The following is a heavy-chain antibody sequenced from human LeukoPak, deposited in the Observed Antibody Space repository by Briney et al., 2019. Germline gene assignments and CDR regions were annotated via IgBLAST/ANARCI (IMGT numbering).Heavy chain of an antibody. CDR2: ISSSGSTI. J-gene: IGHJ4*02. Sequence: GGSLRLSCAASGFTFSSYEMNWVRQAPGKGLEWVSYISSSGSTIYYADSVKGRFTISRDNAKNSLYLQMNSLRAEDTAVYYCARSYYDSSGLVWGQGPLVTVSS. CDR3: ARSYYDSSGLV. CDR1: GFTFSSYE. V-gene: IGHV3-48*03. D-gene: IGHD3-22*01.